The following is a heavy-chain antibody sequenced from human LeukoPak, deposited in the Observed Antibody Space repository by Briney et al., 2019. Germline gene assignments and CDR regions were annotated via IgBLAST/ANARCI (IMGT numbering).Heavy chain of an antibody. D-gene: IGHD4-23*01. V-gene: IGHV3-23*01. J-gene: IGHJ4*02. CDR2: ISGSGDNT. CDR3: AKDRTTVVTYFDF. CDR1: GFTFSSYA. Sequence: SGGSLRLSCAASGFTFSSYAMSWVRQPPGKGLEWVSGISGSGDNTYYADSVKGRFTISRDNSKKTLYLHLNSLRVEDAAVYYCAKDRTTVVTYFDFWGQGTLVTVSS.